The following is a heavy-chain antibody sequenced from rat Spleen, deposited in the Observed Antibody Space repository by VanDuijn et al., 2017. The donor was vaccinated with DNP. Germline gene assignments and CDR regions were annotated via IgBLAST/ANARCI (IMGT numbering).Heavy chain of an antibody. J-gene: IGHJ4*01. D-gene: IGHD1-4*01. V-gene: IGHV4-2*01. CDR2: INERSTTI. CDR3: ARAPDLPGKGVMDA. Sequence: EVKLVESGGGLVQPGRSLKLSCAASGFNFDDHWMAWVRQAPGKGLEWIGEINERSTTINYSPSLKDKFTISRDNAQSTLYLQTSKLGSEDTAIYYCARAPDLPGKGVMDAWGQGISVIVSS. CDR1: GFNFDDHW.